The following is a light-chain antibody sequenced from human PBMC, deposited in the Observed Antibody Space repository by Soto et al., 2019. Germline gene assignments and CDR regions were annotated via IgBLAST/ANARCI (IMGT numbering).Light chain of an antibody. Sequence: IKLTQSPSSLSATVGDRVTITCRASQGISNFLAWYKQKPGKAPKLLIYAASTLQSGVPSRFSGSGSGTEFTLTITSLQPDDFATYYCHQYYIFPRTFGQRTMVDI. V-gene: IGKV1-9*01. CDR1: QGISNF. CDR3: HQYYIFPRT. J-gene: IGKJ1*01. CDR2: AAS.